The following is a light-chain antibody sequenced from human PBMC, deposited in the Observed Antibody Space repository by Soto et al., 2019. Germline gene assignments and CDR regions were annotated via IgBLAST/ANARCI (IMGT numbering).Light chain of an antibody. J-gene: IGLJ2*01. Sequence: QSVLTQPASVSGSPGQSITISCTGTSRDVGGYNYVSWHQQHPGKAPKVIITEVSNRPSGVSNRFSGSKSGNTASLTISGLQADDEADYYCSSYVSYSTFVVFGGGTKVTVL. CDR3: SSYVSYSTFVV. CDR2: EVS. CDR1: SRDVGGYNY. V-gene: IGLV2-14*01.